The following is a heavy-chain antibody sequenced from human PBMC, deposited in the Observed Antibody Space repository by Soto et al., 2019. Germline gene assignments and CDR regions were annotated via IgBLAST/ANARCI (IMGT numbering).Heavy chain of an antibody. CDR2: IYSGGST. CDR1: GFTVSSNY. J-gene: IGHJ3*02. V-gene: IGHV3-66*01. D-gene: IGHD2-15*01. Sequence: GGSLILSCAASGFTVSSNYMSWVRQAPGKGLEWVSVIYSGGSTYYADSVKGRFTISRDNSKNTLYLQMNSLRAEDTAVYYCAKLGYCSGGSCYPSDHDAFDIWGQGTMVTVSS. CDR3: AKLGYCSGGSCYPSDHDAFDI.